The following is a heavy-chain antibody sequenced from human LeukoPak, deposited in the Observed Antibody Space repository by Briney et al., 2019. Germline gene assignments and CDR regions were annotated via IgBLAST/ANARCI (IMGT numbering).Heavy chain of an antibody. CDR1: GGSISSGSYY. D-gene: IGHD2-8*01. Sequence: SETLSLTCTVSGGSISSGSYYWSWIRQPAGKGLEWIGRIYTSGSTNYNPSLKSRVTISVDTSKNQFSLKLSSVTAANTAVYYCARAVGVLMVYYFDYWGQGTLVTVSS. V-gene: IGHV4-61*02. CDR3: ARAVGVLMVYYFDY. J-gene: IGHJ4*02. CDR2: IYTSGST.